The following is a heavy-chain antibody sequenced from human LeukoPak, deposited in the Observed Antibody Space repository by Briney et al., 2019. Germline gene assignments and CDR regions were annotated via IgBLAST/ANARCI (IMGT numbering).Heavy chain of an antibody. CDR3: AKVGGITIFPWYCMDV. D-gene: IGHD3-3*01. Sequence: PGGSLRLSCAASGFTFSSYAMSWVRQAPGKGLEWVSAISGSGGSTYYADSVKGRFTISRDNSKNTLYLQMNSLRAEDTAVYYCAKVGGITIFPWYCMDVWGKGTTVTVSS. CDR1: GFTFSSYA. CDR2: ISGSGGST. J-gene: IGHJ6*03. V-gene: IGHV3-23*01.